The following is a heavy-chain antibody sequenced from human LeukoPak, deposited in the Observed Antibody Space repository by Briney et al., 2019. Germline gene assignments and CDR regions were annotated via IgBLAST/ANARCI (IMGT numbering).Heavy chain of an antibody. V-gene: IGHV3-23*01. J-gene: IGHJ6*02. CDR3: AKRSVGDRGNGMDV. CDR2: ISGSGGST. CDR1: GSTFSSYA. Sequence: GGSLRLSCAASGSTFSSYAMSWVRQAPGKGLEWVSAISGSGGSTYYADSVKGRFTISRDNSKNTLYLQMNSLRAEDTAVYYCAKRSVGDRGNGMDVWGQGTTVTVSS. D-gene: IGHD1-26*01.